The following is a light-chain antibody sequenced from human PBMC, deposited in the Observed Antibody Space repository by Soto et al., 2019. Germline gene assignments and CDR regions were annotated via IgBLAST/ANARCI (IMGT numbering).Light chain of an antibody. CDR2: WAS. CDR3: QQYNSYS. CDR1: QSVLSSSNNKND. Sequence: DIVMTHSPESLAVSLGERATINCKSSQSVLSSSNNKNDLAWYQQKPGQPPKLLIYWASTRESGVPDRFSGSGSGTDFTLTISSLQPDDFATYYCQQYNSYSFGQGTKVDI. V-gene: IGKV4-1*01. J-gene: IGKJ1*01.